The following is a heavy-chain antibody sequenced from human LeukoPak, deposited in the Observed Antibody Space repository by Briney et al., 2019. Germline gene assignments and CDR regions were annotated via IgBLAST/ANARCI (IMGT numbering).Heavy chain of an antibody. D-gene: IGHD3-22*01. CDR1: GGTFSSYA. V-gene: IGHV1-69*13. CDR2: IIPIFGTA. J-gene: IGHJ4*02. Sequence: SVKVSCKASGGTFSSYAISWVRQAPGQGLEWMGGIIPIFGTANYAQKFQGRVTITADESTSTAYMELSSLRSEDTAVYYCARSGAGDSSGYDDYWGQGTLVTVSS. CDR3: ARSGAGDSSGYDDY.